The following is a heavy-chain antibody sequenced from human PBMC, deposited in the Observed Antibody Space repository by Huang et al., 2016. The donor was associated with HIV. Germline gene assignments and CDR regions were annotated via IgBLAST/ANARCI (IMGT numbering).Heavy chain of an antibody. CDR3: VKEERHTLRFAF. CDR1: GFNFSDSG. Sequence: EVQLLESGGGLVQPGGSLRLSCAASGFNFSDSGLSWVGQGTGKWLELGEGVSGRGVSGSGGSTYYSEWVRVRFTISSDKSNNALYLQMHSLRGEDTATDYCVKEERHTLRFAFWGQGTLVTVSS. CDR2: VSGSGGST. J-gene: IGHJ4*02. V-gene: IGHV3-23*01.